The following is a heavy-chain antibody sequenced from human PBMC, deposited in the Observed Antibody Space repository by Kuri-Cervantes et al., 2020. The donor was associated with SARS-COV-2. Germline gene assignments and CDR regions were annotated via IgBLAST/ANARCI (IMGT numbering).Heavy chain of an antibody. CDR2: IYYNGNT. Sequence: ESLKISCAVYGGSFSGYYWSWIRQPPGKGLEWIGYIYYNGNTNYNPSLKSRVTISVDTSKNQFSLKLSSVTAADTALYYCARHFPPIPSGAFDIWGQGTMVTVSS. CDR3: ARHFPPIPSGAFDI. D-gene: IGHD1-26*01. CDR1: GGSFSGYY. J-gene: IGHJ3*02. V-gene: IGHV4-59*08.